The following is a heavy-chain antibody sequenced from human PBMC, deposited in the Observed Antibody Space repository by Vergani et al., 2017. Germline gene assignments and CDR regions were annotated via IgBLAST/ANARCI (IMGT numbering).Heavy chain of an antibody. CDR2: IIPILGIA. D-gene: IGHD3-10*01. CDR3: ARGGSPLWFGEAWFDP. CDR1: GGTFSSYA. Sequence: VQLVQSGAEVKKPGASVKVSCKASGGTFSSYAISWVRQAPGQGLEWMGRIIPILGIANYAQKFQGRVTITADKSTSTAYMKLSSVTAADTAVYYCARGGSPLWFGEAWFDPWGQGTLVTVSS. J-gene: IGHJ5*02. V-gene: IGHV1-69*09.